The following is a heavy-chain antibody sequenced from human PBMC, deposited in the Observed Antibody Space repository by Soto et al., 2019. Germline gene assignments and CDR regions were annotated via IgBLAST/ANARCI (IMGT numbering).Heavy chain of an antibody. CDR3: ARAIVLVPAATTQYNWFDP. Sequence: SETLSLTCTVSGGSISSYYWSWIRQPPGKGLEWIGYIYYSGSTNYNPSLKSRVTISVDTSKNQFSLKLSSVTAADTAVYYCARAIVLVPAATTQYNWFDPWGQGTLVTAPQ. J-gene: IGHJ5*02. CDR2: IYYSGST. D-gene: IGHD2-2*01. CDR1: GGSISSYY. V-gene: IGHV4-59*01.